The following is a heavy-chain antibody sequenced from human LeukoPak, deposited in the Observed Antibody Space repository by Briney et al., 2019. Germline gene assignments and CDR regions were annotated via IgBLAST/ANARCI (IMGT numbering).Heavy chain of an antibody. Sequence: SQTLSLTCTVSGGTLSSGDYYWIWIRQPPGKGLEWIGYIYYSGSPYYNPSLKSRVTISVDTSKNQFSLKLSSVTAADTAVYYCARGFYKTAARDGYNFLNWGSNYYYGMDVWGQGTTVTVSS. J-gene: IGHJ6*02. D-gene: IGHD5-24*01. CDR3: ARGFYKTAARDGYNFLNWGSNYYYGMDV. V-gene: IGHV4-30-4*01. CDR2: IYYSGSP. CDR1: GGTLSSGDYY.